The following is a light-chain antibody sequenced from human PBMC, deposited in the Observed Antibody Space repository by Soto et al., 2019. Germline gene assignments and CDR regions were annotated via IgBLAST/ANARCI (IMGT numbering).Light chain of an antibody. J-gene: IGLJ3*02. CDR2: EVT. CDR1: SGDIGSYNR. CDR3: AARDDSLSGHWV. V-gene: IGLV2-14*01. Sequence: QSALTQPASVSGSPGQSITISCTGTSGDIGSYNRVSWYQQHPGKAPKLIIYEVTDRPSGVSNRFSGSKSGNTASLTISGLQAEDEADYYCAARDDSLSGHWVFGGGTKVTVL.